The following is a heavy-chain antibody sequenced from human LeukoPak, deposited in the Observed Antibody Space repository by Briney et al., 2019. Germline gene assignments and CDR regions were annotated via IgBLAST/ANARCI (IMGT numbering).Heavy chain of an antibody. CDR1: GFTVSSNY. J-gene: IGHJ4*02. D-gene: IGHD5-24*01. Sequence: PGGSLRLSCAASGFTVSSNYMSWVRQAPGKGLEWVSVIYSGGSTYYADSVKGRFTISRDNSRNTLYLQMNSLRAEDTAVYYCATLGGEMATIPLMHFDYWGQGTLVTVSS. CDR3: ATLGGEMATIPLMHFDY. CDR2: IYSGGST. V-gene: IGHV3-53*01.